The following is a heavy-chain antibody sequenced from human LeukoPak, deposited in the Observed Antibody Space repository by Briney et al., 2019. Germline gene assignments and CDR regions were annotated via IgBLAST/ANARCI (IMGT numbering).Heavy chain of an antibody. Sequence: PGRSLRLSCAASRFTFNTYGIHWVRQAPGEGLVWVAVISYDGSNKYYADSVKGRFTISRDNSKNTLYLQINSLRAEDTAVYYCAKDWGSGARYYYYGMDVWGQGTTVTVSS. D-gene: IGHD3-16*01. V-gene: IGHV3-30*18. CDR2: ISYDGSNK. CDR3: AKDWGSGARYYYYGMDV. J-gene: IGHJ6*02. CDR1: RFTFNTYG.